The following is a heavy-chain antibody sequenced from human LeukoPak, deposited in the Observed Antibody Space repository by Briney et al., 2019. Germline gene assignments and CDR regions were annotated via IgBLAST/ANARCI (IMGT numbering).Heavy chain of an antibody. V-gene: IGHV3-49*03. CDR3: AGGRYGDYTD. Sequence: GRSLRLSCTGSGFPFSEHPITWLRQAPGKGLEWIGFIRDKDWRGTRQYAPSVKGRFTISRDDSKSMAYLQMDSLRIEDTAIYYCAGGRYGDYTDWGQGTLVVVSS. CDR1: GFPFSEHP. J-gene: IGHJ4*02. CDR2: IRDKDWRGTR. D-gene: IGHD4-17*01.